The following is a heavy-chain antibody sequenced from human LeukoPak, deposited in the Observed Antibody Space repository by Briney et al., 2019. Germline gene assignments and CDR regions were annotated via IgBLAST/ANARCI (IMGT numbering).Heavy chain of an antibody. J-gene: IGHJ4*02. D-gene: IGHD3-22*01. CDR3: ARVYYDSSGYYSLDY. CDR2: ISSSGSTI. Sequence: GGSLRLSCAASGFTFSIYEMNWVRQAPGKGLEWVSYISSSGSTIYYADSVKGRFTISRDNAKNSLYLQMNSLRAEDTAVYYCARVYYDSSGYYSLDYWGQGTLVTVSS. V-gene: IGHV3-48*03. CDR1: GFTFSIYE.